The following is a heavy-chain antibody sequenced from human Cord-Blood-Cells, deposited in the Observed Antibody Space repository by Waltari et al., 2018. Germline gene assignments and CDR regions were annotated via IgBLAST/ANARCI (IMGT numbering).Heavy chain of an antibody. J-gene: IGHJ4*02. V-gene: IGHV3-73*01. CDR3: TSNY. Sequence: ASVKGRLTISRDDSKNTAYLQMNSLKPEDTAVYYCTSNYWGQGTLVTVSS.